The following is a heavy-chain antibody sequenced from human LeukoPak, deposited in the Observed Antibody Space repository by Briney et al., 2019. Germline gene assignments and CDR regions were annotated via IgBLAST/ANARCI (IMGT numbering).Heavy chain of an antibody. CDR2: INPNSGGT. V-gene: IGHV1-2*02. D-gene: IGHD4-17*01. Sequence: ASVKVSCKASGYTFSDHYLHWVRQAPGQGLEWMGWINPNSGGTNYAQKFQDRVTMTRDASISTAYMELSRLRSDDTAVYYCAREPIYGLPSFDYWGQGTLVTVSS. J-gene: IGHJ4*02. CDR1: GYTFSDHY. CDR3: AREPIYGLPSFDY.